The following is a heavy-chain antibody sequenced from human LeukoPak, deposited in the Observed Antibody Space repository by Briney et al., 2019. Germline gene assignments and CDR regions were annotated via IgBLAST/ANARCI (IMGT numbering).Heavy chain of an antibody. CDR2: IYYSGST. V-gene: IGHV4-59*01. Sequence: SETLSLTCTVSGGSLSSYYWSWIRQPPGKGLEWIGYIYYSGSTNYNPSLKSRVTISVDTSKNQFSLKLSSVTAADTAVYYCARGRRYDLRYYYYGMDVWGQGTTVTVSS. J-gene: IGHJ6*02. D-gene: IGHD3-9*01. CDR1: GGSLSSYY. CDR3: ARGRRYDLRYYYYGMDV.